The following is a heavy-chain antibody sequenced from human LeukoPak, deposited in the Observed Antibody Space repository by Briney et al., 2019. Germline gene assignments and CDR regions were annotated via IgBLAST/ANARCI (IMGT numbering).Heavy chain of an antibody. D-gene: IGHD3-3*01. CDR3: ARVAYYDFWSGYPWYFDL. V-gene: IGHV4-59*01. J-gene: IGHJ2*01. CDR2: IYYSGST. Sequence: SETLSLTCTVSGGSISSYYWSWIRQPPGKGLEWIGYIYYSGSTNYNPSLKSRVTISVDTSKNQFSLKLSSVTAADTAVYYCARVAYYDFWSGYPWYFDLWGRGTLVTVSS. CDR1: GGSISSYY.